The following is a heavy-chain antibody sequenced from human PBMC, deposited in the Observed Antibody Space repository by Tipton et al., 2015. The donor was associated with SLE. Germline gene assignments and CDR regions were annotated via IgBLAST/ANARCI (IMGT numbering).Heavy chain of an antibody. D-gene: IGHD3-10*01. CDR1: GGSISSGDYY. CDR2: IHYSGST. J-gene: IGHJ5*02. CDR3: ARGHYYYGSGSYLNWFDP. V-gene: IGHV4-30-4*01. Sequence: TLSLTCTVSGGSISSGDYYWSWIRQPPGKGLEWIGYIHYSGSTYYNPSLKSRVTISVDTSKNKFSLKLSSVTAADTAVYYCARGHYYYGSGSYLNWFDPWGQGTLVTVSS.